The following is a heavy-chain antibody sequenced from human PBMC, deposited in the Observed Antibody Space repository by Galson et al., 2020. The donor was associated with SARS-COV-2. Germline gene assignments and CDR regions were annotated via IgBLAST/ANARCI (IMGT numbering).Heavy chain of an antibody. CDR2: IGTAGDT. V-gene: IGHV3-13*01. CDR3: ARQRTEGRLLRTYYYGMDV. Sequence: GGSLRLSCAASGFTFSSYDMHWVRQATGKGLEWVSAIGTAGDTYYPGSVKGRFTISRENAKNSLYLQMNSLRAGDTAVYYCARQRTEGRLLRTYYYGMDVWGQGTTVTVSS. J-gene: IGHJ6*02. CDR1: GFTFSSYD.